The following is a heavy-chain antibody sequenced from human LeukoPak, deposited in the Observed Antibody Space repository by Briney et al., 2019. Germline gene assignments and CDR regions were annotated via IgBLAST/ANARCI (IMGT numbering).Heavy chain of an antibody. D-gene: IGHD5-18*01. CDR3: AREVYSYALDALDR. V-gene: IGHV3-30*04. CDR1: GFRFNNYA. Sequence: RSLRLSCSASGFRFNNYAMHRVRQPPGTGLGWVAVISKDGIQEYYADSVKGRFTISRDNSNNALYLQMNSLRSEDAAVYYCAREVYSYALDALDRWGQRTMIIVSA. CDR2: ISKDGIQE. J-gene: IGHJ3*01.